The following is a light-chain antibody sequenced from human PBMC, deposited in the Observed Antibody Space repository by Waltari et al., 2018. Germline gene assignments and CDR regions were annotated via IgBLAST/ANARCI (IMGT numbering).Light chain of an antibody. V-gene: IGLV2-23*01. CDR3: CSYAGSIYVV. CDR2: EGS. J-gene: IGLJ2*01. Sequence: QSALTQPASVSGSPGQSITISCTGTSSDVGSYTLVSCYQQHPGKAPKLMIYEGSNRPSGVSNRFSGSKSGNTAYLTISGLQAEDEADYYCCSYAGSIYVVFGGGTKLTVL. CDR1: SSDVGSYTL.